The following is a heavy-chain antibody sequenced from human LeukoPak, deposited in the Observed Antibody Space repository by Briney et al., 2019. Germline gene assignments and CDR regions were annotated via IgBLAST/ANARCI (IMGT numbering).Heavy chain of an antibody. Sequence: PSETLSLTCAVYGGSFSGYYWSWIRQPPGKGLEWIGEIYHSGSTNYNPSLKSRVTISVDKSKNQFSLKLSSVTAADTAVYYCARKTSGYPYYYYYYYMDVWGKGTTVTVSS. V-gene: IGHV4-34*01. CDR3: ARKTSGYPYYYYYYYMDV. J-gene: IGHJ6*03. D-gene: IGHD3-22*01. CDR1: GGSFSGYY. CDR2: IYHSGST.